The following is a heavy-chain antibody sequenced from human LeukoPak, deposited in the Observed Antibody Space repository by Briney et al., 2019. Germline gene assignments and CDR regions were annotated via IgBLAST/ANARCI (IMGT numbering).Heavy chain of an antibody. CDR1: GYTFTSYY. D-gene: IGHD3-22*01. CDR3: ARGLSIVVVSYDAFDI. Sequence: ASVKVSCKASGYTFTSYYMHWVRQAPGQGLEWMGIISPSGGSTSYAQKFQGRVTMTRDMSTSTVYMELSSLRSEDTAVYYCARGLSIVVVSYDAFDIWGQGTMVTVSS. CDR2: ISPSGGST. J-gene: IGHJ3*02. V-gene: IGHV1-46*01.